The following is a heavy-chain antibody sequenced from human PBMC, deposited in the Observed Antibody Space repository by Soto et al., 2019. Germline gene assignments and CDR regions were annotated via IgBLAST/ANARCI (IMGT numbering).Heavy chain of an antibody. D-gene: IGHD3-10*01. CDR2: IYYSGST. Sequence: SETLSLTCTVSGGSISSGGYYWSWIRQHPGKGLEWIGYIYYSGSTYYNPSLKSRVTISVDTSKNQFSLKLSSVTAADTAVYYCARDVGESRTRNDAFDIWGQGTMVTVSS. V-gene: IGHV4-31*03. J-gene: IGHJ3*02. CDR1: GGSISSGGYY. CDR3: ARDVGESRTRNDAFDI.